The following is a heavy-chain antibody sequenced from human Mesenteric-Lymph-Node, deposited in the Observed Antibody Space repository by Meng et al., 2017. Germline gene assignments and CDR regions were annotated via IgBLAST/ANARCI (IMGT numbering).Heavy chain of an antibody. Sequence: QVQLVQSGAEVQKPGASVKVSCKASGYTFTVYYMHWVRQAPGQGLEWMGRINPHTGGINYAQEFQGRVAMTRDTSISTAYMELSRLRTDDTAVYYCAKIGSSHQFDLWGQGTLVTVSS. CDR3: AKIGSSHQFDL. CDR1: GYTFTVYY. CDR2: INPHTGGI. J-gene: IGHJ4*02. V-gene: IGHV1-2*06. D-gene: IGHD2-15*01.